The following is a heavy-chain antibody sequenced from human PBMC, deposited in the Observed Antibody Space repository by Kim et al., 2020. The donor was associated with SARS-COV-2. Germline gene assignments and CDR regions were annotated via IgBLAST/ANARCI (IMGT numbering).Heavy chain of an antibody. CDR1: GGSISSSSYY. J-gene: IGHJ4*02. V-gene: IGHV4-39*01. CDR2: IYYSGST. D-gene: IGHD3-10*01. Sequence: SETLSLTCTVSGGSISSSSYYWGWIRQPPGKGLEWIGSIYYSGSTYYNPSLKSRVTISVDTSKNQFSLKLSSVTAADTAVYYCARHRVRGAYFDYWGQGTLVTVSS. CDR3: ARHRVRGAYFDY.